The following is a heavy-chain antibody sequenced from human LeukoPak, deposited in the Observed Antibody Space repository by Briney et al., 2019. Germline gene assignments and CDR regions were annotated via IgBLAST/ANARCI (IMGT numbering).Heavy chain of an antibody. J-gene: IGHJ4*02. V-gene: IGHV3-48*03. CDR3: ARDNYDSSTPYYFDY. Sequence: GGSLSLSRAASGFTFSHYEMNWVRQAPGKGLEWLSYISNSGGTRCYAASVKGRFTISRDNAKNSLYLQMNSLRAEDTAVYYCARDNYDSSTPYYFDYWGQGTLVTVSS. CDR1: GFTFSHYE. D-gene: IGHD3-22*01. CDR2: ISNSGGTR.